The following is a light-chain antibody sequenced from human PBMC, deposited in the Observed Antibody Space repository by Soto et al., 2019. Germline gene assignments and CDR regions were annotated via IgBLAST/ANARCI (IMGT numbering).Light chain of an antibody. V-gene: IGLV2-14*01. J-gene: IGLJ3*02. CDR2: EVS. Sequence: QSALTQPASVSGSPGQSITISCTGTSREIGGYNYVSWYQQHPGKAPKLMVYEVSNRPSGVSNRFSGSKSGNTASLTISGLQAEDEADYYCSSYTSSLPWVFGGGTKLTVL. CDR1: SREIGGYNY. CDR3: SSYTSSLPWV.